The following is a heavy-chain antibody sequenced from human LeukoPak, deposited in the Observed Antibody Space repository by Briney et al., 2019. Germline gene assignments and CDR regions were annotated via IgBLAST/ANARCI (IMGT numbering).Heavy chain of an antibody. CDR1: GYSISSGYY. CDR2: IYHSGST. Sequence: SETLSLTCTVSGYSISSGYYWGWIRQPPGKGLEWIGNIYHSGSTYYTPSLKSRVAISIDPSKNQFSLKLTSVTAADTAVYCCVSSSNSYNWFDPWGQGTLVTVSS. D-gene: IGHD6-13*01. CDR3: VSSSNSYNWFDP. V-gene: IGHV4-38-2*02. J-gene: IGHJ5*02.